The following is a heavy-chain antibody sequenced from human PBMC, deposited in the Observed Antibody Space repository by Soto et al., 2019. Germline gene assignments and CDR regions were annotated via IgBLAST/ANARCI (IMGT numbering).Heavy chain of an antibody. CDR3: ARESDILPGYYNSGMDV. V-gene: IGHV3-7*01. Sequence: GGSLRLSCAASGFTFSSYWMSWVRQAPGKGLEWVANIKQDGSEKYYVDSVKGRFTISRDNAKNSLYLQMNSLRAEDSAVYYCARESDILPGYYNSGMDVWVQGTTVPVSS. CDR2: IKQDGSEK. D-gene: IGHD3-9*01. CDR1: GFTFSSYW. J-gene: IGHJ6*02.